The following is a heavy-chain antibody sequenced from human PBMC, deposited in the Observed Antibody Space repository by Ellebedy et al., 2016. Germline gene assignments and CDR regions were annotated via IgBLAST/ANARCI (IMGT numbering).Heavy chain of an antibody. D-gene: IGHD6-19*01. J-gene: IGHJ2*01. V-gene: IGHV4-59*11. Sequence: SETLSLTCTVSNDSMTSHFWSWIRQSPGKGLEWIGYIYYSGSTNYNPSLKSRVTISVDTSKNQFSLKLSSVTAADTAVYYCAALQWLAPAWYFDLWGRGTPVTVSS. CDR1: NDSMTSHF. CDR2: IYYSGST. CDR3: AALQWLAPAWYFDL.